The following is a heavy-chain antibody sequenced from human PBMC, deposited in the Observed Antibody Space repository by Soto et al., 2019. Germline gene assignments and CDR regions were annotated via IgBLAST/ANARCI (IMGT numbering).Heavy chain of an antibody. V-gene: IGHV1-69*13. CDR2: IIPIFGTA. J-gene: IGHJ6*03. CDR1: GGTFSSYA. Sequence: ASVKVSCKASGGTFSSYAISWVRQAPGQGLEWMGGIIPIFGTANYAQKFQGRVTITADESTSTAYMELSSLRSEDTAVYYCARDVRNIAARPGGYYYMDVWGKGTTVTVSS. D-gene: IGHD6-6*01. CDR3: ARDVRNIAARPGGYYYMDV.